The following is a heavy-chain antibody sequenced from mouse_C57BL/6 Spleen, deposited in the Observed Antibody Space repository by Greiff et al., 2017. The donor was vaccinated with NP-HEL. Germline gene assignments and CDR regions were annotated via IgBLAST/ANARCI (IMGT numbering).Heavy chain of an antibody. J-gene: IGHJ3*01. V-gene: IGHV5-17*01. CDR2: ISSGSSTI. D-gene: IGHD1-1*01. Sequence: EVKLMESGGGLVKPGGSLKLSCAASGFTFSDYGVHWVRQAPEKGLEWVAYISSGSSTIYYADTVKGRFTISRDNAKNTLFLQMTSLRSEDTAMYYCARPGSSLFAYWGQGTLVTVSA. CDR3: ARPGSSLFAY. CDR1: GFTFSDYG.